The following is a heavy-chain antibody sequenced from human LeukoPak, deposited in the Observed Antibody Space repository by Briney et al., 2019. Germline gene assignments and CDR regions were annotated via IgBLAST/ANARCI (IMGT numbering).Heavy chain of an antibody. CDR3: AKGDYYGSGSTFKNGMDV. J-gene: IGHJ6*02. Sequence: GGSLRLSCAASGFTFSSYAMSWVRQAPGKGLEWVSAVTASAGNTYYADSVKGRFTISRDNSKNPLYLQVNSLRAEDTAVYYCAKGDYYGSGSTFKNGMDVWGQGTTVTVSS. D-gene: IGHD3-10*01. CDR1: GFTFSSYA. CDR2: VTASAGNT. V-gene: IGHV3-23*01.